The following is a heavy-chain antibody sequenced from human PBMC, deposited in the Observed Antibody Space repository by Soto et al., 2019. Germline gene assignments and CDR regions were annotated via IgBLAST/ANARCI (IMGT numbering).Heavy chain of an antibody. Sequence: QVQLVESGGGVVQPGRSLRLSCAASGFTFSSYGMHWVRQAPGKGLEWVAAIWYDGSNKYYADSVKGRFTISRDNSKNTLYLQMISLRAEDTAVYYCASARTRTVTTLGYWGQGTLVTVSS. CDR2: IWYDGSNK. CDR3: ASARTRTVTTLGY. V-gene: IGHV3-33*01. CDR1: GFTFSSYG. J-gene: IGHJ4*02. D-gene: IGHD4-17*01.